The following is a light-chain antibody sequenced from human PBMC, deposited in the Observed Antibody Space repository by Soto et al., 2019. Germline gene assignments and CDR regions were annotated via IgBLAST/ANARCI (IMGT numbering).Light chain of an antibody. CDR1: SSDVGGYNY. CDR3: SSYAGSSNFV. V-gene: IGLV2-8*01. Sequence: QSVLTQPPSASGSPGQSVTISCTGTSSDVGGYNYVSWYQQHPGKAPKLVIYEVDKRPSGVPDRFSGSKSSNTASLTVSGLQAEDEADYYCSSYAGSSNFVFGGGTKLTVL. CDR2: EVD. J-gene: IGLJ2*01.